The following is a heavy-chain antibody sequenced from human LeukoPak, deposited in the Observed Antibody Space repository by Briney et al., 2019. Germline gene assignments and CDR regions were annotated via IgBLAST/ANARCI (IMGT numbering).Heavy chain of an antibody. CDR1: GGSISSSNW. Sequence: SGTLSLTCAVSGGSISSSNWWSWVRQPPGKGLERIGEIYHSGSTNYNPSLKSRVTISVDKSKNQFSLKLSSVTAADTAVYYCARGPFHLYDFWSGYYEYYFDYWGQGTLVTVSS. D-gene: IGHD3-3*01. CDR3: ARGPFHLYDFWSGYYEYYFDY. CDR2: IYHSGST. V-gene: IGHV4-4*02. J-gene: IGHJ4*02.